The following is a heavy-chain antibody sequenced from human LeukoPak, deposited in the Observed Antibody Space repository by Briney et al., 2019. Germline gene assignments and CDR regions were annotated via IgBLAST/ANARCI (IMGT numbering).Heavy chain of an antibody. CDR3: ARELFGSGSCPDG. CDR2: IWSHGSNK. D-gene: IGHD3-10*01. CDR1: GYTFSHYS. J-gene: IGHJ4*02. Sequence: GRSQRLLYSASGYTFSHYSIHCVPHAPGRGLVGGTLIWSHGSNKYYADSVKRRITISRDNTKNTVYIQMNSVRAEDTAVYYCARELFGSGSCPDGWGQGTLVTVSS. V-gene: IGHV3-33*01.